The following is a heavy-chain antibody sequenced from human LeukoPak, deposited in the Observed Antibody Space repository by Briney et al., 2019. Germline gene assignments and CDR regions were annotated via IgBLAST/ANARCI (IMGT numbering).Heavy chain of an antibody. CDR1: GFTFSSYS. CDR2: ISSSSSYI. J-gene: IGHJ4*02. Sequence: PGWSLRLSCAASGFTFSSYSMNWVRQAPGKGLEWVSSISSSSSYIYYADSVKGRFTTSRDNAKNSLYLQMNSLRAEDTAVYYCARDAYGSGSRHFGGFDYWGQGTLVTVSS. V-gene: IGHV3-21*06. CDR3: ARDAYGSGSRHFGGFDY. D-gene: IGHD3-10*01.